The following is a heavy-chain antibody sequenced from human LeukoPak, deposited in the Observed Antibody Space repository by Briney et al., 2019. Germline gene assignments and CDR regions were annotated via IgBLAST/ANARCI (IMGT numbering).Heavy chain of an antibody. CDR2: IYYSGST. D-gene: IGHD2-15*01. J-gene: IGHJ4*02. Sequence: SETLSLTCTVSGGSISSSSYSWGWIRQPPGKGLEWIGSIYYSGSTYYNPSLKSRVTISVDTSKNQFSLKLSSVTAADTAVYYCARPCSGFCFDYWGQGTLVTVSS. V-gene: IGHV4-39*01. CDR3: ARPCSGFCFDY. CDR1: GGSISSSSYS.